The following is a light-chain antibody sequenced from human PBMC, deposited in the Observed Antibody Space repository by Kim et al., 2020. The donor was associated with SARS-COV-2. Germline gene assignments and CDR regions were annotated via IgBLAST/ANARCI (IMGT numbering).Light chain of an antibody. CDR2: EVS. CDR3: SSYISSSTSVV. J-gene: IGLJ2*01. V-gene: IGLV2-18*02. Sequence: SVTISCTGTSSDIGYYNGVSWYQQPPGTAPKLMIYEVSNRPSGVPDRFSGSKSGNTASLTISGLQTEDEADYYCSSYISSSTSVVFGGGTQLT. CDR1: SSDIGYYNG.